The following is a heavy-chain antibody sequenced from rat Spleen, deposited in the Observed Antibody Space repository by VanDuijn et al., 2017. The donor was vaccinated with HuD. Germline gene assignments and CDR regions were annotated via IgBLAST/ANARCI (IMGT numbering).Heavy chain of an antibody. D-gene: IGHD1-10*01. V-gene: IGHV5-31*01. CDR3: TINNLDY. CDR2: ISYDGRNT. Sequence: EVQLVESGGGLVQPGRSLKLSCVASGFTFNNYWMTWIRQAPGKGLEWVATISYDGRNTYYRDSVKGRFTISRDNAKNTLSLQMDSLRSEDTATYYCTINNLDYWGQGVMVTVSS. J-gene: IGHJ2*01. CDR1: GFTFNNYW.